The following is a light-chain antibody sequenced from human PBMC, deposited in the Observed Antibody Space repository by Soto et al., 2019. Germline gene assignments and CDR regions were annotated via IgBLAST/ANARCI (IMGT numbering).Light chain of an antibody. CDR1: QSISSY. CDR3: QQSSSTPQT. CDR2: VAS. Sequence: DIQMTQSPSSLSASVGDRVTISCRASQSISSYLSWYQQKPGKAPKLLINVASTLQSGVPSRFSGSGSGTDFTLAISSLQPEDFATYYCQQSSSTPQTFGGGTTGDIK. J-gene: IGKJ4*01. V-gene: IGKV1-39*01.